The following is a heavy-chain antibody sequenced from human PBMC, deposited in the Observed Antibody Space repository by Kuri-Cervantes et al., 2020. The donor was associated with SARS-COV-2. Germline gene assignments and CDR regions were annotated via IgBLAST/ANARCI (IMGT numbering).Heavy chain of an antibody. CDR3: TRQEWWFDY. D-gene: IGHD2-15*01. CDR2: VRGKANNYAT. Sequence: GESLKISCGVSGFLFSASAIHWVRQASGKGLEWVGRVRGKANNYATAYAASVKGRFTISRDDSKNTAYLQMNSLKTEDTAVYYCTRQEWWFDYWGQGTLVTVSS. V-gene: IGHV3-73*01. J-gene: IGHJ4*02. CDR1: GFLFSASA.